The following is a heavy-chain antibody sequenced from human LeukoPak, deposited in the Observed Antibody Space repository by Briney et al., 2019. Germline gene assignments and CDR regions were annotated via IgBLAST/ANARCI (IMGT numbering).Heavy chain of an antibody. J-gene: IGHJ5*02. CDR1: GSGFTSYW. V-gene: IGHV5-10-1*01. CDR2: IDPSDSYT. Sequence: GESLRISCKGSGSGFTSYWISWVRQMPGKGLEWMGRIDPSDSYTNYSPSFQGHVTISADKSISTAYLQWSSLKASDTAMYYCARQHGNWFDPWGQGTLVTVSS. CDR3: ARQHGNWFDP.